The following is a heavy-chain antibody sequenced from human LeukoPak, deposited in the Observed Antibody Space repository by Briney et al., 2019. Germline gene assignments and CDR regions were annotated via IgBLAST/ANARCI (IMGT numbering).Heavy chain of an antibody. CDR1: GASINSGSYY. D-gene: IGHD6-19*01. CDR3: ATDFGDSSGWYRF. Sequence: SETLSLTCTVSGASINSGSYYWSWLRQPAGKGLEFIGHFSSSGSANYNPSLRSRITISVDTSKNQFSLKVSSVTAADTAVYYCATDFGDSSGWYRFWGQGTLVTVSS. J-gene: IGHJ4*02. V-gene: IGHV4-61*09. CDR2: FSSSGSA.